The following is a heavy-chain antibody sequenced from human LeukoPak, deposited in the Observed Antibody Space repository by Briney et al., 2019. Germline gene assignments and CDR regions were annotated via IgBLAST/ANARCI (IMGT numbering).Heavy chain of an antibody. CDR2: INPKSGGA. Sequence: ASVKVSCKASGYTFSDYFMHWVRQAPGQGLEWVGWINPKSGGANSAQKFQGRVTMNRDTSISTGYMELSSLRSDDTARYYCARDRYGDGFAFFDYWGQGTMVTVSS. V-gene: IGHV1-2*02. D-gene: IGHD5-24*01. CDR1: GYTFSDYF. J-gene: IGHJ4*02. CDR3: ARDRYGDGFAFFDY.